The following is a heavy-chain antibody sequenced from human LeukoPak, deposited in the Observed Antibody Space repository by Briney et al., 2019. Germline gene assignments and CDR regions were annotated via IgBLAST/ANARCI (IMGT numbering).Heavy chain of an antibody. CDR2: IYYSGST. Sequence: SETLSLTCTVSGGSISSYYWSWIRQPPGKGLEWIGYIYYSGSTNYNPSLKSRVTISVDTSKNQFSLKLSSVTAADTAVYYCARHYAGSGSYYNGDGLFDYWGQGTLVTVSS. J-gene: IGHJ4*02. V-gene: IGHV4-59*08. CDR3: ARHYAGSGSYYNGDGLFDY. D-gene: IGHD3-10*01. CDR1: GGSISSYY.